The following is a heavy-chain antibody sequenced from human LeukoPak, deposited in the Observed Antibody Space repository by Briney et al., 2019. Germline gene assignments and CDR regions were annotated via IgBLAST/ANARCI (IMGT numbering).Heavy chain of an antibody. CDR1: GFTFNDYA. D-gene: IGHD1-26*01. V-gene: IGHV3-23*01. Sequence: PGGSLRLSCVTSGFTFNDYAMNWVRQAPGKGLEWVSAIGANGATFYKDSVEGRFTISRDRANNAVHLQMNSLRAEDSATYYCAKRGPRALPGSYDHWGQGTLVTVSS. J-gene: IGHJ4*02. CDR3: AKRGPRALPGSYDH. CDR2: IGANGAT.